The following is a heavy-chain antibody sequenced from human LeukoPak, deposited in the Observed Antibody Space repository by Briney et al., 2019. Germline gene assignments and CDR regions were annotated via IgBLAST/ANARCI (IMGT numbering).Heavy chain of an antibody. CDR3: AREKFDS. Sequence: GGSLRLSCAASGFAFSNYAMHWVRQAPGKGLEWVAVVSYEGTIKYYSDSAKGRFTISRDNSNSLISLQMNDLTTEDTAVYYCAREKFDSWGQGTLVTGSP. CDR1: GFAFSNYA. CDR2: VSYEGTIK. J-gene: IGHJ5*01. V-gene: IGHV3-30*14.